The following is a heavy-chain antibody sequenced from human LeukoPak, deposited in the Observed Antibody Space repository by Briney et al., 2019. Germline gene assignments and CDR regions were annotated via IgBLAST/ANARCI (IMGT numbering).Heavy chain of an antibody. CDR1: GFTSSSYA. Sequence: GGSLRLSCAASGFTSSSYAMHWVRQAPGKGLEYVSAISSNGGSTYYANSVKGRFTISRDNSKNTLYLQMGSLRAEDMAVYYCARDRYYDFWSGYAGDFDYWGQGTLVTVSS. V-gene: IGHV3-64*01. D-gene: IGHD3-3*01. J-gene: IGHJ4*02. CDR3: ARDRYYDFWSGYAGDFDY. CDR2: ISSNGGST.